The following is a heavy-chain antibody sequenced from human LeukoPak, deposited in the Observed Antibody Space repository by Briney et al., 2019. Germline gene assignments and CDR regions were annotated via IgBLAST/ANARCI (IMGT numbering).Heavy chain of an antibody. V-gene: IGHV4-31*03. CDR1: GGSISSGGYY. CDR3: ASTIVVVKTGAFDI. J-gene: IGHJ3*02. Sequence: SQTLSLTCTVSGGSISSGGYYWSWIRQHPGKGLEWIGYIYYSGSTYYNPSLKSRVTISVDTSKNQFSLKLSSVTAADTAVHYCASTIVVVKTGAFDIWGQGTMVTVSS. CDR2: IYYSGST. D-gene: IGHD3-22*01.